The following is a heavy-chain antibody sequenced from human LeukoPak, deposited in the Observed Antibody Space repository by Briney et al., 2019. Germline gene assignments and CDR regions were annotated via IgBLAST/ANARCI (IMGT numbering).Heavy chain of an antibody. Sequence: SETLSLTCTVSGGSISSYYWSWIRQPPGKGLEWIGYIYYSGSTNYNPSLKSRVTISVDTSKNQFSLKLNSVTAADTAVYYCARSSYYYAADAFDIWGQGTMVTVSS. CDR1: GGSISSYY. D-gene: IGHD3-10*01. CDR2: IYYSGST. CDR3: ARSSYYYAADAFDI. J-gene: IGHJ3*02. V-gene: IGHV4-59*01.